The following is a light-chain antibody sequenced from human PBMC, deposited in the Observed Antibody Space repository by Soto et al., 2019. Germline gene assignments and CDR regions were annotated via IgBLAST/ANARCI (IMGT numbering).Light chain of an antibody. J-gene: IGLJ1*01. CDR1: SSNIGNNF. V-gene: IGLV1-51*02. Sequence: VTISKNKGSSNIGNNFVSWYQQLPGTAPKHLIYQNNKRPSGIPDRFSGSKSGTSATLAITGLQTGDEADYYCGTWDSSLSAGVFGTGTKVTVL. CDR3: GTWDSSLSAGV. CDR2: QNN.